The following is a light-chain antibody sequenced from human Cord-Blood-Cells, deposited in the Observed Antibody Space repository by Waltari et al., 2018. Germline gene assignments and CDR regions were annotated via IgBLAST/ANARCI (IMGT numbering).Light chain of an antibody. CDR3: QQSYSTPYP. V-gene: IGKV1-39*01. Sequence: DIQMTQSPSSLSASVGDRVTITCRASQSISSYLNWYQQKPGKAPKLLIYAASSLQSGVPARFSGSGSETDFTLTISSLQPGHFATYYCQQSYSTPYPFGQGTKLEIK. CDR1: QSISSY. J-gene: IGKJ2*01. CDR2: AAS.